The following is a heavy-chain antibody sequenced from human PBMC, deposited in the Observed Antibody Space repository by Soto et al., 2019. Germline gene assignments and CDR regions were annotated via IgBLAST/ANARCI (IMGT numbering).Heavy chain of an antibody. CDR2: ISGSGDDT. D-gene: IGHD1-1*01. CDR3: ANPIPKTGTTFGF. V-gene: IGHV3-23*01. Sequence: QLLESGGGFVQPGGSLRLSCVASGFTFSNFVMAWVRQAPGEGLEWVSAISGSGDDTFYADSMKGRFTTSRDNSKDTLYLQINSLRAEDTAVYYCANPIPKTGTTFGFWGQGTLVTVSS. CDR1: GFTFSNFV. J-gene: IGHJ4*02.